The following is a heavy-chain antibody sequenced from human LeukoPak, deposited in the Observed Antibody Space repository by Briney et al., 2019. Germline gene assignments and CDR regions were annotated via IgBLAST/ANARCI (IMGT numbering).Heavy chain of an antibody. CDR2: IITILGIA. CDR1: GGTFSSYT. Sequence: GASVKVSCKASGGTFSSYTISWVRRAPGHGLEWMGRIITILGIANYAQKFQGRVTITADKSTSTAYMELSSLRSEDTAVYYCARGVVVVVPAADNWFDPWGQGTLVTVSS. D-gene: IGHD2-2*01. CDR3: ARGVVVVVPAADNWFDP. J-gene: IGHJ5*02. V-gene: IGHV1-69*02.